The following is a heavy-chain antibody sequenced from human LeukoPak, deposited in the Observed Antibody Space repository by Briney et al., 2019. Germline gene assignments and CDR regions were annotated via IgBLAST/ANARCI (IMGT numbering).Heavy chain of an antibody. D-gene: IGHD4-17*01. CDR2: ISGYNGNT. CDR1: GYTFTNHG. V-gene: IGHV1-18*01. CDR3: ARDLSLGRHDDGEPFDY. Sequence: ASVMVSCKTSGYTFTNHGINWVRQAPGQGLEWMGWISGYNGNTNYVQKFRGRVTMTTDTSTSTAYMELRSLSSDDTAVYYCARDLSLGRHDDGEPFDYWGQGTLVTVSS. J-gene: IGHJ4*02.